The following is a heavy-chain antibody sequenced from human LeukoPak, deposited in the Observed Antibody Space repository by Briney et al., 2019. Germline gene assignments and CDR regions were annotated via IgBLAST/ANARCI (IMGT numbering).Heavy chain of an antibody. CDR1: GFTVSSNY. J-gene: IGHJ4*02. V-gene: IGHV3-66*04. CDR3: ARLRGPEDRQQLVFDY. D-gene: IGHD6-13*01. CDR2: IYSGGST. Sequence: GGSLRLSCAASGFTVSSNYMSWVRQAPGKGLEWVSVIYSGGSTYYADSVKGRFTISRDNSKNTLYLQMNSLRAEDTAVYYCARLRGPEDRQQLVFDYWGQGTLVTVSS.